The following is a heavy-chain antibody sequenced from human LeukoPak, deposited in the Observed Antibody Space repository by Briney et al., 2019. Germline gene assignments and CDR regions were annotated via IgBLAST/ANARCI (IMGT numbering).Heavy chain of an antibody. D-gene: IGHD6-13*01. V-gene: IGHV3-66*01. CDR1: GFTVSNNY. J-gene: IGHJ4*02. CDR3: ARNPSAVAINTYG. Sequence: GGSLRLSCAASGFTVSNNYMNWVRQAPGKGLEWVSLIYSGGSTHYADSVKGRFTISRDSSRNTLYLQMNSLRVEDTAVYYCARNPSAVAINTYGWGQGTLVTVSS. CDR2: IYSGGST.